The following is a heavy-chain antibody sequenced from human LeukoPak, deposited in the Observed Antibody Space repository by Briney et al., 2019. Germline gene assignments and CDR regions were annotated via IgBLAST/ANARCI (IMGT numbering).Heavy chain of an antibody. CDR3: ATPEVAPDYYYYYMDV. Sequence: GGSLRLSCAASGFPLSSYSINWVRQAPGKGLEWVSYINIDSITVNYADSVKGRFTISRDNAKNSLYLQMNSLRAEDTAVYYCATPEVAPDYYYYYMDVWGKGTTVTVSS. CDR1: GFPLSSYS. V-gene: IGHV3-48*04. J-gene: IGHJ6*03. CDR2: INIDSITV. D-gene: IGHD1-14*01.